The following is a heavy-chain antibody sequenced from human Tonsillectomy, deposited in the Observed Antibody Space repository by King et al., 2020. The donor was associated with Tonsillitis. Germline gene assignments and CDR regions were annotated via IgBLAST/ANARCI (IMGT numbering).Heavy chain of an antibody. CDR3: ARSKGYYDSSGYSPFDAFDI. CDR1: GGTFSSYA. J-gene: IGHJ3*02. D-gene: IGHD3-22*01. Sequence: VQLVQSGAEVKKPGSSVKVSCKASGGTFSSYAISWVRQAPGQGLEWMGGIIPIFGTANYAQKFQGRVTITADESTSTAYMELSSLRSEDTAVYYCARSKGYYDSSGYSPFDAFDIWGQGTMVTVSS. V-gene: IGHV1-69*01. CDR2: IIPIFGTA.